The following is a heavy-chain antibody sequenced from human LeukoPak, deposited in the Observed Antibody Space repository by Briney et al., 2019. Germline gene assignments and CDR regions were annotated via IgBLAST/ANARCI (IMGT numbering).Heavy chain of an antibody. CDR2: ISAYNGNT. CDR3: ARAYLVVVAAKDFDY. J-gene: IGHJ4*02. V-gene: IGHV1-18*01. Sequence: GASVKVSCKASGYTFTSYDINWVRQAPGQGLEWMGWISAYNGNTNYAQKLQGRVTMTTDTSTSTAYMELRSLRSDDTAVYYCARAYLVVVAAKDFDYWGQGTLVTVSS. D-gene: IGHD2-15*01. CDR1: GYTFTSYD.